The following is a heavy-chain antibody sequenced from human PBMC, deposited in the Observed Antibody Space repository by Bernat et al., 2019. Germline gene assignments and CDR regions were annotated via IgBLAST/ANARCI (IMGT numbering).Heavy chain of an antibody. V-gene: IGHV3-30-3*01. CDR1: GFTFSSYA. D-gene: IGHD3-16*01. CDR2: ISYDGSNK. J-gene: IGHJ4*02. Sequence: QVQLVESGGGVVQPGRSLRLSCAASGFTFSSYAMHWVRQAPGKGLEWVAGISYDGSNKYYADSVKGRFTISRDNSKNTLYLQMNSLRAEDTAVYYCARDGGRLLFDYWGQGTLVTVSS. CDR3: ARDGGRLLFDY.